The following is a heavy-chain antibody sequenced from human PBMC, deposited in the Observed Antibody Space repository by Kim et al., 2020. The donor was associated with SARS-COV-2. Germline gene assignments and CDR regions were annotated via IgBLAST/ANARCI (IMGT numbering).Heavy chain of an antibody. J-gene: IGHJ6*02. CDR2: INAGNGDT. D-gene: IGHD6-19*01. Sequence: ASVKVSCKPSGYTFATYAIHWVRQAPGQRLEFMGWINAGNGDTGSSQKFQGRVTVSRDASARTVYMELSSLGSEDTAVYYCVRRGLGYGMDVWGQGPTVTVSS. CDR3: VRRGLGYGMDV. CDR1: GYTFATYA. V-gene: IGHV1-3*01.